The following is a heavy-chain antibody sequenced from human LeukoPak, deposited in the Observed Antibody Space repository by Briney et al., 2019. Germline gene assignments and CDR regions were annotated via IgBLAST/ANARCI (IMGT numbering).Heavy chain of an antibody. CDR2: INPNSGGT. CDR3: ARDRIAVAGTNLEY. CDR1: GYTFTGYY. D-gene: IGHD6-19*01. V-gene: IGHV1-2*02. Sequence: ASVKVSCKASGYTFTGYYMHWVRQAPGQGLEWMGWINPNSGGTNYAQKFQGRVTMTRDTSISTAYMELSRLRSDDTAVYYCARDRIAVAGTNLEYWGQGTLVTVSS. J-gene: IGHJ4*02.